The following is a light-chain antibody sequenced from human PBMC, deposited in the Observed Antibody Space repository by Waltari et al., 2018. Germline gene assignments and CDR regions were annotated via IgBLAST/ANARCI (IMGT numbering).Light chain of an antibody. J-gene: IGKJ2*01. CDR1: QSVVFSSNNKNY. CDR3: QQCYTFPYT. CDR2: WAS. Sequence: DIVLTQSPDSLAVSLGERATINCKSSQSVVFSSNNKNYLAWYTQKPGQPPKLLITWASTRESGVPDRFRGSGSETDFTLTISSLQAEDVAVYYCQQCYTFPYTFGQGTKLEIK. V-gene: IGKV4-1*01.